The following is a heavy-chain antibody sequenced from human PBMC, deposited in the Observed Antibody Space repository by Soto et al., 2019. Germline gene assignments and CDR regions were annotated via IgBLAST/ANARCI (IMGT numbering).Heavy chain of an antibody. CDR3: ARGGDIVVVPAAPWSYYYGMDV. D-gene: IGHD2-2*01. CDR2: ISAYNGNT. CDR1: GYTFTSYG. J-gene: IGHJ6*02. Sequence: ASVKVSCKASGYTFTSYGISWVRQAPGQGLEWMGWISAYNGNTNYAQKLQGRVTMTTDTSTSTAYMELRSLRSDDTAVYYCARGGDIVVVPAAPWSYYYGMDVWGLGTTVTVSS. V-gene: IGHV1-18*01.